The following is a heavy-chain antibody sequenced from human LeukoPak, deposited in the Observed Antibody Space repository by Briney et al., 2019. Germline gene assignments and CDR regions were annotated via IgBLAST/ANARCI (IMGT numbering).Heavy chain of an antibody. CDR2: IYSSGNT. CDR3: ARSKLDYYYNYMDV. J-gene: IGHJ6*03. Sequence: SETLSLTCTVSGGSISSYFWSWIRQPPGKGLEWIGYIYSSGNTNYNPSLKSRVTMSVDTSKNQFSLKLSSVTAADTAVYYCARSKLDYYYNYMDVWGKGTTVTIYS. CDR1: GGSISSYF. V-gene: IGHV4-59*12.